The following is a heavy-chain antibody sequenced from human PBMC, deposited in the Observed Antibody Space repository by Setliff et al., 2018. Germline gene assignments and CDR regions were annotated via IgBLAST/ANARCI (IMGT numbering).Heavy chain of an antibody. V-gene: IGHV4-4*07. Sequence: SETLSLTCSVSGGSISSYFWNWVRQPAGKGPEWIGYIYNSGSTNYNPSLKSRVTVSLDTSKNQFSLKLTSVTAADTAVYYCARDQWVRSPPLYFSYSMDVWGQGTTVTVSS. CDR2: IYNSGST. CDR3: ARDQWVRSPPLYFSYSMDV. D-gene: IGHD5-12*01. CDR1: GGSISSYF. J-gene: IGHJ6*02.